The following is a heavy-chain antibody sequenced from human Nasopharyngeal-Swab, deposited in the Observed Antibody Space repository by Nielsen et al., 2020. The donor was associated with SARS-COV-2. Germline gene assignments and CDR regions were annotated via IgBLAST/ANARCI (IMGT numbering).Heavy chain of an antibody. CDR1: GFTVSSNY. CDR3: ARDSPHQWLDPYYYMDV. D-gene: IGHD6-19*01. J-gene: IGHJ6*03. Sequence: ESLKISCEASGFTVSSNYMSWVRQAPGKGLEWVSVIYSDGSTSYADSVKGRFTISRDKSKNTLYLQMNSLRAEDTAVYYCARDSPHQWLDPYYYMDVWGKGTTVTVSS. CDR2: IYSDGST. V-gene: IGHV3-53*01.